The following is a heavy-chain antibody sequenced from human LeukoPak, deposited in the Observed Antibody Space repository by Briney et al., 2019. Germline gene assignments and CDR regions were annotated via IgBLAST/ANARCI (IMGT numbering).Heavy chain of an antibody. CDR3: ARDLEQLVLWGYYYYYYMDV. D-gene: IGHD6-6*01. CDR1: GGTFSSCA. Sequence: ASVKVSCKASGGTFSSCAISWVRQTPGQGLEWMGGIIPIFGTANYAQKFQGRVTITADKSTSTAYMELSSLRSEDTAVYYCARDLEQLVLWGYYYYYYMDVWGKGTTVTVSS. J-gene: IGHJ6*03. V-gene: IGHV1-69*06. CDR2: IIPIFGTA.